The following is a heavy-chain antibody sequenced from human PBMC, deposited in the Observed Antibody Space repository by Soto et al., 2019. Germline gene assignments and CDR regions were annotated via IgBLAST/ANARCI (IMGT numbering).Heavy chain of an antibody. D-gene: IGHD3-3*01. CDR1: GYTFTSYD. CDR2: MNPNSGNT. CDR3: ARDSPSTGIRYDFWSGYSSGYYYYYMDV. Sequence: ASVKVSCKASGYTFTSYDINWVRQATGQGLEWMGWMNPNSGNTGYAQKFQGRVTMTRNTSISTAYMELSSLRSEDTAVYYCARDSPSTGIRYDFWSGYSSGYYYYYMDVWGKGTTVTVSS. V-gene: IGHV1-8*01. J-gene: IGHJ6*03.